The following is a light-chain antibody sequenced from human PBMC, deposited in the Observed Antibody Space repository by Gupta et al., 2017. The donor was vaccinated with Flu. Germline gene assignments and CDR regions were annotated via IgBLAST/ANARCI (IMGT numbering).Light chain of an antibody. J-gene: IGLJ3*02. CDR2: EGR. CDR1: SSDVGSYNL. Sequence: QSITISCTGTSSDVGSYNLVSWDQQHPGNDPKLMIYEGRKRPSGVSNRFSGSKSGNTASLTISGLQAEDEDDYYCCSYAGSRRVFGGGTKLTVL. CDR3: CSYAGSRRV. V-gene: IGLV2-23*01.